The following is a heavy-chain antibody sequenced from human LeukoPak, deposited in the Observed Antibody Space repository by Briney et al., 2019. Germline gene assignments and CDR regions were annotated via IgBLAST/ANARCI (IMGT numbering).Heavy chain of an antibody. D-gene: IGHD3-10*01. J-gene: IGHJ4*02. CDR1: GFTFSSYA. CDR3: AREGFGGSFDY. Sequence: GGSLRLSCAASGFTFSSYAMSWVRQAPGKGLEWVSAISDSGGSTFYPDSVKGRFTISRDNSKNTLYLQMNSLRAEDTALHYCAREGFGGSFDYWGQGTLVTVSS. V-gene: IGHV3-23*01. CDR2: ISDSGGST.